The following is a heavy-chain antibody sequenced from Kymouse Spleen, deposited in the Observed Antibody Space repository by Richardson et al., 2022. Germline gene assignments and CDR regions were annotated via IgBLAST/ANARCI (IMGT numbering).Heavy chain of an antibody. Sequence: EVQLVESGGGLVKPGGSLRLSCAASGFTFSSYSMNWVRQAPGKGLEWVSSISSSSSYIYYADSVKGRFTISRDNAKNSLYLQMNSLRAEDTAVYYCARDKVGANWFDPWGQGTLVTVSS. CDR2: ISSSSSYI. D-gene: IGHD1-26*01. V-gene: IGHV3-21*03. J-gene: IGHJ5*02. CDR1: GFTFSSYS. CDR3: ARDKVGANWFDP.